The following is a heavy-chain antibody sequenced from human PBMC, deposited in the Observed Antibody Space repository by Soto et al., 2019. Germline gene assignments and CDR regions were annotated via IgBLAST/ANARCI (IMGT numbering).Heavy chain of an antibody. CDR1: GYTFTSYD. CDR2: MNPNSGNT. Sequence: ASVKVSCKASGYTFTSYDINWVRQATGQGLEWMGWMNPNSGNTGYAQKFQGRVTMTRNTSISTAYMELSSLRSEDTAVYHCAREIGSFYDFWSGYPHNMDVWGKGTTVTVSS. D-gene: IGHD3-3*01. J-gene: IGHJ6*03. CDR3: AREIGSFYDFWSGYPHNMDV. V-gene: IGHV1-8*01.